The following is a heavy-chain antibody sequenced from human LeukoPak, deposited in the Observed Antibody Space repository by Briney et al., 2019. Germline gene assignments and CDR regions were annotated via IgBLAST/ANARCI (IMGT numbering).Heavy chain of an antibody. V-gene: IGHV4-31*03. CDR3: ARGLGWTVVVPSTVFDP. J-gene: IGHJ5*02. Sequence: SETLSLTCTVSGGSISSGGYYWSWIRQHPGKGLEWIGYIYYSGSTYYNPSLESRVTISVDTSKNQFSLKLSSVTAADAAVYYCARGLGWTVVVPSTVFDPWGQGTLVTVSS. CDR2: IYYSGST. CDR1: GGSISSGGYY. D-gene: IGHD2-15*01.